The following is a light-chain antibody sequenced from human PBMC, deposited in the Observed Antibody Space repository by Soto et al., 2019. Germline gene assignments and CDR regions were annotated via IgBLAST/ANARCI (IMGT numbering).Light chain of an antibody. Sequence: QSALTQPPSASGSPGQSVTISCTGTSSDVGGYNYVSWYQQHPGKAPNLIIYGVDKRPSGVPDRFSGSTSGNTASLTVSGLQADDEADYYCSSYAGSSNYVFGTGTKLTVL. CDR1: SSDVGGYNY. V-gene: IGLV2-8*01. J-gene: IGLJ1*01. CDR2: GVD. CDR3: SSYAGSSNYV.